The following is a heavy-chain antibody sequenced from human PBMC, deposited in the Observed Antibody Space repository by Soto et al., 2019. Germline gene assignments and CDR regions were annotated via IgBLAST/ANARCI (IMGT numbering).Heavy chain of an antibody. CDR1: GGSISSYY. Sequence: SETLSLTCTVSGGSISSYYWSWIRQPPGKGLEWIGYIYHSGSTYYNPSLKSRLTITKDTAKNQVVLRMTNMDPVDTATYYCVRRRRLCDGGICYYSWFDPWGQGALVTVSS. CDR3: VRRRRLCDGGICYYSWFDP. CDR2: IYHSGST. J-gene: IGHJ5*02. V-gene: IGHV4-59*01. D-gene: IGHD2-15*01.